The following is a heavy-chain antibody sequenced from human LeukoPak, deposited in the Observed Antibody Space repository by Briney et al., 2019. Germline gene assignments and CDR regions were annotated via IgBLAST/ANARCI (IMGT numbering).Heavy chain of an antibody. CDR3: TRDQTPYY. J-gene: IGHJ4*02. CDR2: IRSKVYGGTP. Sequence: GGSLRLTCTASGLTFGDYAMAWVRQAPGKGLEWVGFIRSKVYGGTPEYAASVKGRFTISRDDSKGIAYLQMNSLKTEDTAVYYCTRDQTPYYWGQGTLVTVSS. CDR1: GLTFGDYA. V-gene: IGHV3-49*04.